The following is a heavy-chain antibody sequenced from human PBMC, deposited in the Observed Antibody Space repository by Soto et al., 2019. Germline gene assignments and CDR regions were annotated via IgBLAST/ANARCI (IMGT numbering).Heavy chain of an antibody. CDR2: IWYDGSNK. V-gene: IGHV3-33*01. D-gene: IGHD5-12*01. J-gene: IGHJ4*02. Sequence: QVLLVESGGGVVQPGRSLRLSCAASEFTFRNYGMHWVRQARGKGLEWMAVIWYDGSNKYYADSVKGRFTISRDNSKNTLYLQMNSLRDEDTAVYYCARGRDGYNPDYWGQGTLVTVSS. CDR1: EFTFRNYG. CDR3: ARGRDGYNPDY.